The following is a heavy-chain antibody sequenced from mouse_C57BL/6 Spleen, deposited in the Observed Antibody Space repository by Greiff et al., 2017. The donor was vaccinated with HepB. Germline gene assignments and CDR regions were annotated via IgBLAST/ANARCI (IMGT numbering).Heavy chain of an antibody. CDR3: ARYEIRTGAD. D-gene: IGHD4-1*01. Sequence: EVMLVESGGGLVQPGGSLSLSCAASGFTFPDYYMSWVRQPPGKALEWLGFIRNKANGYTTEYSASVKGRFTIPRDNSQSILYLQLNALSAEDSATEYCARYEIRTGADWGQGTLVTVSA. J-gene: IGHJ3*01. CDR2: IRNKANGYTT. V-gene: IGHV7-3*01. CDR1: GFTFPDYY.